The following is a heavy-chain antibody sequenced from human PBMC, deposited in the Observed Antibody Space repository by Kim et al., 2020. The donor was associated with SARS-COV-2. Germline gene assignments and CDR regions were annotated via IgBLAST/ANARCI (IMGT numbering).Heavy chain of an antibody. CDR1: GFTFSSYW. CDR2: IKQDGREK. V-gene: IGHV3-7*03. CDR3: AREGFARYYFDY. Sequence: GGSLRLSCAASGFTFSSYWMSWVRQAPGKGLEWVANIKQDGREKYYVESVKGRFTISRDNAKNSLYLQMNSLRAEDTAVYYCAREGFARYYFDYWGQGTLVTVSS. J-gene: IGHJ4*02.